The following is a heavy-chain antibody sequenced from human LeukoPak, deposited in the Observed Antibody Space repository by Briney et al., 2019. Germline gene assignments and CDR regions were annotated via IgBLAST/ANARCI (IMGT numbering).Heavy chain of an antibody. Sequence: TSETLSLTCTVSGGSISSSSYYWGWIRQPPGKGLEWIGSIYYSGSTYYNPSLKSRVTISVDTSKNQFSLKLSSVTAADTAVYYCAREGNFDYWGQGTLVTVSS. CDR1: GGSISSSSYY. V-gene: IGHV4-39*07. CDR3: AREGNFDY. J-gene: IGHJ4*02. CDR2: IYYSGST.